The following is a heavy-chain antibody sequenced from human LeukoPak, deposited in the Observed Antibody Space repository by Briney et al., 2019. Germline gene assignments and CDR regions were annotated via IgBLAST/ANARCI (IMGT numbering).Heavy chain of an antibody. CDR3: ASSGSYRFDY. CDR1: GFTFSSYS. V-gene: IGHV3-48*02. D-gene: IGHD1-26*01. J-gene: IGHJ4*02. Sequence: GGSLRLSCAASGFTFSSYSMNWVRQAPGKGLEWVSHITASGTAMFYAGSVKGRFTISRDNAKNSLYLQMNSLRDEDTAVYYCASSGSYRFDYWGQGTLVTVSS. CDR2: ITASGTAM.